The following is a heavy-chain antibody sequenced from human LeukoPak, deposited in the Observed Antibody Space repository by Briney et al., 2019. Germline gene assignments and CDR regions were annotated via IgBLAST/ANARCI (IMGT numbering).Heavy chain of an antibody. D-gene: IGHD2-8*01. CDR3: ARASPLKYCTNGVCYHYYYYYMDV. CDR2: INHSGST. V-gene: IGHV4-34*01. Sequence: PSETLSLTCAVYGGSFSGYYWSWIRQPPGKGLEWIGEINHSGSTNYNPSLKSRVTISVDTSKNQFSLKLSSVIAADTAVYYCARASPLKYCTNGVCYHYYYYYMDVWGKGTTVTVSS. CDR1: GGSFSGYY. J-gene: IGHJ6*03.